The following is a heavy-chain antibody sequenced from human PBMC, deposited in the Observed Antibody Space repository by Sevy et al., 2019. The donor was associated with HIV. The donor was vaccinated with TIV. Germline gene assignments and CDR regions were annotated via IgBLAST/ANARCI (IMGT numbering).Heavy chain of an antibody. CDR2: ISGSGGST. J-gene: IGHJ4*02. Sequence: GGSLRLSCAASGFTFSSYAMRWVRQAPGKGLEWVSAISGSGGSTYYADSVKGRFTISRDNSKNTLYLQRNSLRAEDTAVYYCAKASYGDYYCDYWGQGTLVTVSS. CDR3: AKASYGDYYCDY. D-gene: IGHD4-17*01. V-gene: IGHV3-23*01. CDR1: GFTFSSYA.